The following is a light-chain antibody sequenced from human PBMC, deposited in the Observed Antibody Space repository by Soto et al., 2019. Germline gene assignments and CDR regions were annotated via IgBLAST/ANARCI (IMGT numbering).Light chain of an antibody. V-gene: IGLV2-14*01. Sequence: QSALTQPASVSGSPGQSITISCTGTTSDVGRYNYVSWYQQHPGKAPKLIIYDVSNRPSGVSNRFSSSKSGNTASLTISGLQAEDEADYYCNSYTSSSTYVFGTGTKSPS. CDR3: NSYTSSSTYV. J-gene: IGLJ1*01. CDR2: DVS. CDR1: TSDVGRYNY.